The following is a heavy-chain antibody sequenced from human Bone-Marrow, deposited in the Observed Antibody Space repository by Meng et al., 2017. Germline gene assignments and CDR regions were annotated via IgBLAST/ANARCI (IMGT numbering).Heavy chain of an antibody. V-gene: IGHV4-4*02. J-gene: IGHJ4*02. D-gene: IGHD5-24*01. CDR1: GASITISHW. Sequence: QVQLQESGPGLGEPSGTLSLPCTVSGASITISHWFTWVRQPPGKGLEWIGETYQSGTTTYSPSLKSRVTISIDKSRNHFSLKLTSVTAADTAIYYCATQESRDGHSPYWGQGTLVTVSS. CDR2: TYQSGTT. CDR3: ATQESRDGHSPY.